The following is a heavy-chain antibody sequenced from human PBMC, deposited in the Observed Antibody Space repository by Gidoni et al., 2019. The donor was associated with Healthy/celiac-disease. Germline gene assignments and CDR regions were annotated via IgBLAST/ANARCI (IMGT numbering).Heavy chain of an antibody. J-gene: IGHJ4*02. CDR3: VKGRQWLVPGY. D-gene: IGHD6-19*01. V-gene: IGHV3-64D*06. CDR2: ISSNGGST. CDR1: GFTFSSYA. Sequence: EVQLVESGGGLVQPGGSLRLSCSASGFTFSSYAMHWVRQDPGKGLEYVSDISSNGGSTYYADSVKGRFTISRDNSKNTLYLQMSSLRAEDTAVYYCVKGRQWLVPGYWGQGTLVTVSS.